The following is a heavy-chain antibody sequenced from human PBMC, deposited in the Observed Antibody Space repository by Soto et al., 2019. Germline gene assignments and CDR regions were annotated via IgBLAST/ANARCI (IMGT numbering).Heavy chain of an antibody. D-gene: IGHD3-3*01. CDR2: IYYSGHT. CDR1: GDSMSPFY. CDR3: ARVVYDYWSGYYAGSGLDV. Sequence: QVPLQESGPGLVKPSETLSLTCTVSGDSMSPFYWNWIRQSPGKGLAWIGYIYYSGHTNYNPSLKRRVAISVDTSKNQFSLKLSSVTAADTAVYYCARVVYDYWSGYYAGSGLDVWGQGTTVTVSS. J-gene: IGHJ6*02. V-gene: IGHV4-59*13.